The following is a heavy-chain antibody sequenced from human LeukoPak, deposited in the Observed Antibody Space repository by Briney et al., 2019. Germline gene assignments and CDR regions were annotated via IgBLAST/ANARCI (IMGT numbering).Heavy chain of an antibody. Sequence: GGSLRLSCAASGFTFRNYEMNWVSQAPGKGLEWVSYISNCGSTIYYADSVRGRFTISRDNAKNSLYLQMNSLRAEDTAVYYCARESGYYLDYWGQGTLVAVSS. D-gene: IGHD3-22*01. CDR1: GFTFRNYE. V-gene: IGHV3-48*03. CDR2: ISNCGSTI. CDR3: ARESGYYLDY. J-gene: IGHJ4*02.